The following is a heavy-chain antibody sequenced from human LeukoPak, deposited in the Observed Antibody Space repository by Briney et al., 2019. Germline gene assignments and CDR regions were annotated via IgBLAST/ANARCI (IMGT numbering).Heavy chain of an antibody. J-gene: IGHJ4*02. D-gene: IGHD3-10*01. CDR2: IWYDGSNK. Sequence: GGSLRLSCAASGFTFSSYAMHWVRQAPGKGLEWVAVIWYDGSNKYYADSVKGRFIISRDNSKNTLYLQMNSLRAEDTAVYYCARETLTYFYDSGSRHWGQGTLVTVSS. V-gene: IGHV3-33*01. CDR1: GFTFSSYA. CDR3: ARETLTYFYDSGSRH.